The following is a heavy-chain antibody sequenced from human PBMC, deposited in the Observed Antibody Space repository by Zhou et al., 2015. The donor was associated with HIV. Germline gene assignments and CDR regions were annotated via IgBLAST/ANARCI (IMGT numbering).Heavy chain of an antibody. Sequence: QVQLVQSGTEVKKPGSSVKVSCKASGGTFNTYEVSWVRQAPGQGLEWMGGIIPIFGTANYAQKFQGRVTITADESTSTAYMELSSLRSEDTAVYYCARGGYSGYDSRNWYFDLWGRGTLVTVSS. D-gene: IGHD5-12*01. CDR2: IIPIFGTA. J-gene: IGHJ2*01. CDR1: GGTFNTYE. CDR3: ARGGYSGYDSRNWYFDL. V-gene: IGHV1-69*01.